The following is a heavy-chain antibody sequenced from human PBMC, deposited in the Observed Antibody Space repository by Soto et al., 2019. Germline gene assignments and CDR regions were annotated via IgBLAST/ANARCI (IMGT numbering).Heavy chain of an antibody. CDR3: ASPRVFGVVISMDV. CDR2: ISSSSSYI. CDR1: GFTFSSYS. V-gene: IGHV3-21*01. D-gene: IGHD3-3*01. J-gene: IGHJ6*02. Sequence: PGGSLRLSCAASGFTFSSYSMNWVRQAPGKGLEWVSSISSSSSYIYYADSVKGRFTISRDNAKNSLYLQMNSLRAEDTAVYYCASPRVFGVVISMDVWGQGTTVTVSS.